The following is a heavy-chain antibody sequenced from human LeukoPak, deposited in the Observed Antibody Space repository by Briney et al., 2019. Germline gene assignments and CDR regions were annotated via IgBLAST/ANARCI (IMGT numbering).Heavy chain of an antibody. D-gene: IGHD5-18*01. CDR1: GGSGSSDS. Sequence: SETLSLTCTVSGGSGSSDSWSWIRQPPGQGLEWIAYISYSGSTSYNPSLKSRVTISVDPSKSQLSLKLRSVTAADTAVYYWAXRXXXFSYTYGDAYYYYYMDVWGKGTTVIVS. J-gene: IGHJ6*03. V-gene: IGHV4-59*02. CDR2: ISYSGST. CDR3: AXRXXXFSYTYGDAYYYYYMDV.